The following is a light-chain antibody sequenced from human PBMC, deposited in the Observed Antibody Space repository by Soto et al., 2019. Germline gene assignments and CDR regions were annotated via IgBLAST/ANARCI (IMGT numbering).Light chain of an antibody. Sequence: EIVLTQSPGTLSLSPGERATLSCRASQSVSSYLAWYQQKPGLAPRLLIYDASSRATGIPDRFSGSGSGTDFTLTISRLEPEDFAVYYCQQYGSSPLTFGGGTKV. CDR3: QQYGSSPLT. CDR1: QSVSSY. J-gene: IGKJ4*01. CDR2: DAS. V-gene: IGKV3D-20*01.